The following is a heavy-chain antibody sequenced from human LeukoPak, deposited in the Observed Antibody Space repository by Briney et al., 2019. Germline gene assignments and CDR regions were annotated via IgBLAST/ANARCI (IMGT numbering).Heavy chain of an antibody. CDR3: ARQLSGYCSSTSCYTENAFDI. D-gene: IGHD2-2*02. CDR1: GYIFTSYW. CDR2: IYPGDSDT. J-gene: IGHJ3*02. V-gene: IGHV5-51*01. Sequence: GESLKISCKGSGYIFTSYWIGWVRQMPGKGLEWMGIIYPGDSDTRYSPSFQGQVTISADKSITTAYLQWSSLKASDTAMYYCARQLSGYCSSTSCYTENAFDIWGQGTMVTVSS.